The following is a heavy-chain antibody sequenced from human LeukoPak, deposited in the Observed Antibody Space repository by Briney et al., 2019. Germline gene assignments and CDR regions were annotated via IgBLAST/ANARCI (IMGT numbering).Heavy chain of an antibody. V-gene: IGHV3-21*01. D-gene: IGHD3-3*01. CDR2: ISSSSSYI. CDR3: AGSYYDFWSGYSFDY. CDR1: GFSFSSYS. J-gene: IGHJ4*02. Sequence: GGSLRLSCAASGFSFSSYSMNWVRQAPGKGLEWVSSISSSSSYIYYADSVKGRFTISRDNAKNSLYLQMNSLRAEDTAVYYCAGSYYDFWSGYSFDYWGQGTLVTVSS.